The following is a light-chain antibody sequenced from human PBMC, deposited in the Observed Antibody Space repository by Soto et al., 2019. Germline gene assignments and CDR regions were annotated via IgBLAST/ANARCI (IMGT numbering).Light chain of an antibody. Sequence: LLLTQPPSPLSSSVGARGTITCPSSRAIRSALGWYQQRPGKVPKLLIYAASTLQRGVPSRFSGSGFGTDFTLTITSLQPEDFATYYCLLDCNYFGAFGQGTKVDIK. CDR3: LLDCNYFGA. CDR1: RAIRSA. J-gene: IGKJ1*01. CDR2: AAS. V-gene: IGKV1-6*01.